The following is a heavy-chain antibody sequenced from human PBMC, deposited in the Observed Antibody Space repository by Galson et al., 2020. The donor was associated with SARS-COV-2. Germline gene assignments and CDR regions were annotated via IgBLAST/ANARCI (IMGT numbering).Heavy chain of an antibody. D-gene: IGHD3-9*01. V-gene: IGHV2-5*02. CDR3: AQFFTGYYIGYFQY. J-gene: IGHJ1*01. Sequence: SGPTLVKPTQPLTLTCTFSGFSLSSSGVGVGWIRQPPGKALEWLALIFWDDDKRYRPSLKSRLTITKDTSKNQVVLTMTNMDPVDTGTYYCAQFFTGYYIGYFQYWGQGTLVTVSS. CDR1: GFSLSSSGVG. CDR2: IFWDDDK.